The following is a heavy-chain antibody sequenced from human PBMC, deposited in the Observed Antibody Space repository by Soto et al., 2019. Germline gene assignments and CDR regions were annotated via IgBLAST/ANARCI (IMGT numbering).Heavy chain of an antibody. V-gene: IGHV4-59*01. Sequence: SETLSLTCNVSGGSISNYYWTWVQQSPEKGLEWIGYMYYNGNINYNPSLKCRVTISIDTSKNQFSLTLKSVTAADTAVYCCASAGNWFDPWGQGVLVTVSS. CDR2: MYYNGNI. CDR3: ASAGNWFDP. J-gene: IGHJ5*02. CDR1: GGSISNYY.